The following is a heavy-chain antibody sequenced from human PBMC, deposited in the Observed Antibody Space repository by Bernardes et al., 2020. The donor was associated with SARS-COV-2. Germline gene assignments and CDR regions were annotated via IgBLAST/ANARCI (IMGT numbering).Heavy chain of an antibody. CDR2: IYHSGTT. CDR3: ARGGSGGSYGKFDY. Sequence: SETLSLTCAVSGGSINSDNWWTCVRRPPGKGLEWIGEIYHSGTTNYNPSLKSRVTISVDKSKNQFSLNLSSVTAADTAMYYCARGGSGGSYGKFDYWGQGTLVTVSS. CDR1: GGSINSDNW. V-gene: IGHV4-4*02. J-gene: IGHJ4*02. D-gene: IGHD5-18*01.